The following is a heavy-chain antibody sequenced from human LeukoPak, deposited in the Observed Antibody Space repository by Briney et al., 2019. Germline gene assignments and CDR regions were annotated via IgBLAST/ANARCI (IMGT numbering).Heavy chain of an antibody. CDR3: ARDGRFGELSDY. V-gene: IGHV1-18*01. D-gene: IGHD3-10*01. CDR2: ISAYNGDT. CDR1: GYTFINHG. J-gene: IGHJ4*02. Sequence: GASVKVSCQASGYTFINHGISWVRQAPGQGLEWMGWISAYNGDTNYAQSLHGRVTMTTETSTTTAYMEVRSLRSDDTAVYYCARDGRFGELSDYWGQGTLVTVSS.